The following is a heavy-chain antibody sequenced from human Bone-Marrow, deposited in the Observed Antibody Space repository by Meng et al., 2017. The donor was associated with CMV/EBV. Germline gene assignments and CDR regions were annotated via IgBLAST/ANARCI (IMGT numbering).Heavy chain of an antibody. CDR1: GGSVSSGSYY. CDR3: ARDESLSGSYDY. CDR2: IYYSGST. Sequence: SETLSLTCTVSGGSVSSGSYYWSWIRQPPGKGLEWIGYIYYSGSTNYNPSLKSRVTISVDTSKNQFSLKLSSVTAADTAVYYCARDESLSGSYDYWGQGTLVTVSS. J-gene: IGHJ4*02. V-gene: IGHV4-61*01. D-gene: IGHD1-26*01.